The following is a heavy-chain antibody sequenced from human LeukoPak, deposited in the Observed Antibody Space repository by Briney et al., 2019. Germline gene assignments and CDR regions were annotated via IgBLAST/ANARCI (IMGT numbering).Heavy chain of an antibody. Sequence: ASAKVSPKPSRYTFTSYVISCVRQAPGQGLEGRGWISAYNGNTNYAQKRQGSVTLTTDTSTSTAYMEVRRMSSDETAGYSCESVPLYDDSRPPYYWGQGTLVTVSS. CDR1: RYTFTSYV. CDR3: ESVPLYDDSRPPYY. D-gene: IGHD3-22*01. J-gene: IGHJ4*02. V-gene: IGHV1-18*01. CDR2: ISAYNGNT.